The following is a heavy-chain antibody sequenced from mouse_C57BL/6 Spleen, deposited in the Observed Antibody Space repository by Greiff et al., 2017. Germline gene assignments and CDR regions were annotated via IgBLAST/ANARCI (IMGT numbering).Heavy chain of an antibody. D-gene: IGHD1-1*01. CDR2: IYPRSGNT. V-gene: IGHV1-81*01. J-gene: IGHJ1*03. Sequence: VKLVESGAELARPGASVKLSCKASGYTFTSYGISWVKQRTGQGLEWIGEIYPRSGNTYYNEKFKGKATLTADKSSSTAYMELRSLTSEDSAVYFCARFITTRNYFDVWGTGTTVTVSS. CDR1: GYTFTSYG. CDR3: ARFITTRNYFDV.